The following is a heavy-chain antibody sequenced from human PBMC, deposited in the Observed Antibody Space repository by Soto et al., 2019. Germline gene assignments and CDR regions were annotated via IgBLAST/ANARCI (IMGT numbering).Heavy chain of an antibody. CDR1: GFTFSSYG. CDR3: AKDGGGSSSSDLIDY. V-gene: IGHV3-33*03. J-gene: IGHJ4*02. CDR2: IWYDGSNK. D-gene: IGHD6-6*01. Sequence: PGGCLRLSCGASGFTFSSYGMHWVRHARGKGLECVAVIWYDGSNKDYADCVKGRYTISRDKSKNTLCVQLNSLRGENTAVYYCAKDGGGSSSSDLIDYWGQVTLVTVAS.